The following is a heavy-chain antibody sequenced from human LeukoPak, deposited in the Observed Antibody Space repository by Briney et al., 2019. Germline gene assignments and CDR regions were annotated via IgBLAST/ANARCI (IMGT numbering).Heavy chain of an antibody. CDR2: IIPIIDIA. D-gene: IGHD3-16*01. CDR1: GGTFSSYS. Sequence: ASVKVSRKASGGTFSSYSVIWVRQAPGQGLEWMGRIIPIIDIANYAQKFQGRVSIELSSLRPEDTAMYYCARDAHEGGNSYNYGLDVWGQGTAVTVSS. J-gene: IGHJ6*02. CDR3: ARDAHEGGNSYNYGLDV. V-gene: IGHV1-69*04.